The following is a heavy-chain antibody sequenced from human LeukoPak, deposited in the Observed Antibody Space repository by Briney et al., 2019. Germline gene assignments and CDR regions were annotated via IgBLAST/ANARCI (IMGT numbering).Heavy chain of an antibody. D-gene: IGHD3-10*01. V-gene: IGHV3-48*01. Sequence: SGGSLRLSCAASGFTFSSYSMNWVRQAPGKRLDWVAYISSTGSATYYADSVKGRFTISRDNSKNTLYLQMNSLRAEDTAVYYCARGGVWFGELNAFDIWGQGTMVTVSS. CDR1: GFTFSSYS. CDR2: ISSTGSAT. J-gene: IGHJ3*02. CDR3: ARGGVWFGELNAFDI.